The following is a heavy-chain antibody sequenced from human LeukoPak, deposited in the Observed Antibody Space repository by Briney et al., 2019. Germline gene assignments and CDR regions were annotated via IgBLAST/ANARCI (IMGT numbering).Heavy chain of an antibody. CDR2: IYWDDDK. V-gene: IGHV2-5*02. CDR1: GFSLSTFGVG. Sequence: SGPTLVNPTQTLTLTCTFSGFSLSTFGVGVGWIRQPPGKALEWLALIYWDDDKRYSPSLQSRLTITKDTSKNQVVLTMTNMDPVDTATYYCAHRPQTTVTFDYWGQGTLVTVSS. CDR3: AHRPQTTVTFDY. J-gene: IGHJ4*02. D-gene: IGHD4-17*01.